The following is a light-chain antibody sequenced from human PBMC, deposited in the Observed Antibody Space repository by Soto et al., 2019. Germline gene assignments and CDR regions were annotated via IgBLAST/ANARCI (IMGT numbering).Light chain of an antibody. Sequence: QSALIQPPSASGSPGQSVTISCTGTNSDVGHYNYVSWYQQHPGTAPKLILYXVNKRPSGXXDRFSXXXXXXTXSXXXXGXQVEDEADYYCNSYGGSNNLVFGGGTKVTVL. CDR1: NSDVGHYNY. V-gene: IGLV2-8*01. CDR3: NSYGGSNNLV. CDR2: XVN. J-gene: IGLJ3*02.